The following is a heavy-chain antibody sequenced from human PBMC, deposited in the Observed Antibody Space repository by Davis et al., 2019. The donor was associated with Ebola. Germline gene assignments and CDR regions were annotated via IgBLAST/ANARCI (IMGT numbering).Heavy chain of an antibody. Sequence: PGGSLRLSCAPSGFTFSTYAMHWVRQAPGKGLEHVSVISSNGYNTYYANSVKGRFIISRDNSKNTLYLQMGSLRAEDRAVYYCARALRGGGYVHGMDVWGQGTTVTVSS. CDR2: ISSNGYNT. D-gene: IGHD1-26*01. CDR1: GFTFSTYA. V-gene: IGHV3-64*01. CDR3: ARALRGGGYVHGMDV. J-gene: IGHJ6*02.